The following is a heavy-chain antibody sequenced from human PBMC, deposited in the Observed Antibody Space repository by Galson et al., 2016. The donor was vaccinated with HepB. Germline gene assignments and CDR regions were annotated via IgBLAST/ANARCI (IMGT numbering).Heavy chain of an antibody. CDR2: IDPSDSFT. D-gene: IGHD6-13*01. V-gene: IGHV5-10-1*01. CDR1: GYSFTNYW. J-gene: IGHJ1*01. CDR3: ARHVLRGSWYSLIQH. Sequence: QSGAEVKKPGESLRISCKGSGYSFTNYWINWVRQMPGKGLEWMGRIDPSDSFTNYSPSFQGHVTISADKSISTAYLQWSSLKASDTAMYYCARHVLRGSWYSLIQHWGQGTLVTVSS.